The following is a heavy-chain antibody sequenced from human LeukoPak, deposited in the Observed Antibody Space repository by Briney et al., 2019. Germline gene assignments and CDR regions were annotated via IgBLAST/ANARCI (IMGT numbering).Heavy chain of an antibody. Sequence: SETLSLTCTVSGGSISSGGYYWSWIRQHPGKGLEWIGYIYYSGSTYYNPSLKSRVTISVDTSKNQFSLKLSSVTAADTAVYYCARGSRQQLSWFDPWGQGTLVTVSS. V-gene: IGHV4-31*03. J-gene: IGHJ5*02. CDR3: ARGSRQQLSWFDP. CDR1: GGSISSGGYY. CDR2: IYYSGST. D-gene: IGHD6-13*01.